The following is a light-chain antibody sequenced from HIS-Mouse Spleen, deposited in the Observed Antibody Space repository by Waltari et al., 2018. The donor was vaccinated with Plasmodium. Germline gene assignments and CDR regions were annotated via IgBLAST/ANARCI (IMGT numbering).Light chain of an antibody. CDR3: NSRDSSGNHWV. CDR2: GKN. V-gene: IGLV3-19*01. CDR1: SLRSDY. Sequence: SSELTQDPAVSVALGQTVRITCRGGSLRSDYASLYQQKPGQAPVLVIYGKNNRPSGIPDRFAGSSSGNTASLTITGAQAEDEADYYCNSRDSSGNHWVFGGGTKLTVL. J-gene: IGLJ3*02.